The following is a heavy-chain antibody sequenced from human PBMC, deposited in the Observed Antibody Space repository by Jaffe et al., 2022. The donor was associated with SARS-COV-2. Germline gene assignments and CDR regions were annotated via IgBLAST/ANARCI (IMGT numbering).Heavy chain of an antibody. J-gene: IGHJ6*02. V-gene: IGHV4-39*01. Sequence: QLQLQESGPGLVKPSETLSLSCTVSGDSINSRSYYWGWIRQPPGKGLEWIGNVFSDGGITFYNPSLKSRVTVSLDSSKNQFYLKMTSVTAADTAVYYCARHPADSSSYYYGMDVWGQGTTVTVSS. CDR2: VFSDGGIT. CDR1: GDSINSRSYY. D-gene: IGHD2-2*01. CDR3: ARHPADSSSYYYGMDV.